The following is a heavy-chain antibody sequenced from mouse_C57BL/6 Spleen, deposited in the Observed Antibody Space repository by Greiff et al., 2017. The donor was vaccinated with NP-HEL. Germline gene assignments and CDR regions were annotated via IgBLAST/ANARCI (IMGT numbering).Heavy chain of an antibody. CDR3: ARSSYYGSSHWYFDV. CDR2: IYPGDGDT. D-gene: IGHD1-1*01. CDR1: GYAFSSSW. Sequence: VQLQQSGPELVKPGASVKISCKASGYAFSSSWMNWVKQRPGKGLEWIGRIYPGDGDTNYNGKFKGKATLTADKSSSTAHMQLSSLTSEDSAVYFCARSSYYGSSHWYFDVWGTGTTVTVSS. V-gene: IGHV1-82*01. J-gene: IGHJ1*03.